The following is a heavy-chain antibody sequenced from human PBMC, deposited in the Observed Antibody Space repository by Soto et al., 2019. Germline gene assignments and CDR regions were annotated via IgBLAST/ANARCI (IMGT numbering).Heavy chain of an antibody. Sequence: VGSLRLSGSASGFTFSSYAMHWVRQAPGKGLEYVSGVRGNGDPPFYADSVKGRFTISRDNSKNTLYLQMSGLSADDTAVYYCVKSRGGNNFDFFDWGQGALVTVSS. CDR3: VKSRGGNNFDFFD. J-gene: IGHJ4*02. D-gene: IGHD5-12*01. CDR1: GFTFSSYA. CDR2: VRGNGDPP. V-gene: IGHV3-64D*06.